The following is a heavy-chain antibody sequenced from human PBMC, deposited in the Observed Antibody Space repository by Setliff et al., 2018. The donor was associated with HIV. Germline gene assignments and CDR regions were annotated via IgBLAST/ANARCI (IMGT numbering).Heavy chain of an antibody. Sequence: ASVQVSCKASGGTFSSYTISWVRQAPGQGLEWMGGIIPIFGTTNYAQKFQGRVTITADESTSTAYMELSSLRSEDTAVYYCAMSMTTYPVSRAFDIWGQGTMVTVSS. CDR2: IIPIFGTT. J-gene: IGHJ3*02. CDR1: GGTFSSYT. D-gene: IGHD4-4*01. V-gene: IGHV1-69*13. CDR3: AMSMTTYPVSRAFDI.